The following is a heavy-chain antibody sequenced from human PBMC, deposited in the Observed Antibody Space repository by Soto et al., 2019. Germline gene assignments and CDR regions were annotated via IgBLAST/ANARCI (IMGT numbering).Heavy chain of an antibody. Sequence: QVQLVQSGAEVKKPGASVKVSCKASGYTFTSYDINWVRQATGQGLEWMGWMNPNSGNTGYAQKVQGRVTMTRNTYISTAYMELSSLRSEDTAVYYCARTRRDGFGRWFDPWGQGTLVTVSS. CDR2: MNPNSGNT. CDR1: GYTFTSYD. CDR3: ARTRRDGFGRWFDP. D-gene: IGHD3-16*01. V-gene: IGHV1-8*01. J-gene: IGHJ5*02.